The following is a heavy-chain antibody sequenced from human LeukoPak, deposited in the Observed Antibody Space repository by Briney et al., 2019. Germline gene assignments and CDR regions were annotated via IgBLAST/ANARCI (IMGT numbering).Heavy chain of an antibody. CDR1: GFTLSTNA. J-gene: IGHJ4*02. CDR2: ISGSGAST. V-gene: IGHV3-23*01. CDR3: AKDVGKWESLHFFDY. Sequence: GGSLRPSCLTSGFTLSTNAMSWVRQAPGKGLEWISGISGSGASTYYADSVKGRFTISRDDSRNTLYLQMNSLRGDDTAVYYCAKDVGKWESLHFFDYWGQGTLVTVSS. D-gene: IGHD1-26*01.